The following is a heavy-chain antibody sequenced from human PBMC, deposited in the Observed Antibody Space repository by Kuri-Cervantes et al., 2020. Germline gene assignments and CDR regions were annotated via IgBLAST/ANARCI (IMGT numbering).Heavy chain of an antibody. CDR3: ARTTHSGYDQDGAFGI. CDR1: GGTFSSYA. D-gene: IGHD5-12*01. V-gene: IGHV1-69*06. Sequence: SVKVSCKASGGTFSSYAISWVRQAPGQGLEWMGGIIPIFGTANYAQKFQGRVTITGDTSASTAYMEVSSLRSEDTAVYYCARTTHSGYDQDGAFGIWGQGTMVTVSS. J-gene: IGHJ3*02. CDR2: IIPIFGTA.